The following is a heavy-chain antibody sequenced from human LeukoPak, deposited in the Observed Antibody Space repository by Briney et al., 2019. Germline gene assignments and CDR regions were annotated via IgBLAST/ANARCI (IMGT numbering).Heavy chain of an antibody. CDR3: ARMREWFDP. CDR1: GDSISSHF. CDR2: IYYSGST. D-gene: IGHD1-26*01. V-gene: IGHV4-59*11. Sequence: SETLSLTCSVSGDSISSHFWSWVRQPPGKGLEWIGYIYYSGSTNYNPSLKSRVTMSVDTSKNHFSLKLYSVTAADTAVYYCARMREWFDPWGQGTLVTVSS. J-gene: IGHJ5*02.